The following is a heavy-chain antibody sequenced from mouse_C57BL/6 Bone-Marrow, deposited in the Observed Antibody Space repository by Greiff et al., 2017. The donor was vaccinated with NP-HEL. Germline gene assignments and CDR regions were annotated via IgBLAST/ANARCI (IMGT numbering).Heavy chain of an antibody. J-gene: IGHJ4*01. CDR1: GFTFSDYG. Sequence: EVKLVESGGGLVQPGGSLKLSCAASGFTFSDYGMAWVRQAPRKGPEWVAFISNLAYSIYYADTVTGRFTISRENAKNTLYLEMSSLRYEDTAMYYCARRGGPGAMDYWGQGTSVTVSS. V-gene: IGHV5-15*01. CDR2: ISNLAYSI. CDR3: ARRGGPGAMDY.